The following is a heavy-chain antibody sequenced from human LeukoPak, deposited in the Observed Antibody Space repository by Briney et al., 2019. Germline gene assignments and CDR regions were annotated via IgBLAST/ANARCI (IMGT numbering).Heavy chain of an antibody. CDR2: ISSSSSTI. J-gene: IGHJ4*02. CDR1: GFTFSSYS. CDR3: ARDRGGLEWLPTPYYFDY. Sequence: GGSLRLSCAASGFTFSSYSMNWVRQAPGKGLEWVSYISSSSSTIYYADSVKGRFTISRDNAKNSLYLQMNSLRAEDTAVYYCARDRGGLEWLPTPYYFDYWGQGTLVTVSS. D-gene: IGHD3-3*01. V-gene: IGHV3-48*01.